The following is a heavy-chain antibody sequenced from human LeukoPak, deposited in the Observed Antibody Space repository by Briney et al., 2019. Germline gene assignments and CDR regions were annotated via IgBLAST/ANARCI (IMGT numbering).Heavy chain of an antibody. CDR1: GGSISSSSYY. V-gene: IGHV4-39*01. J-gene: IGHJ4*02. D-gene: IGHD6-19*01. CDR3: AKPGYSSGQVDY. CDR2: IYYSGST. Sequence: SETLSLTCTVSGGSISSSSYYWGWIRQPPGKGLEWIGSIYYSGSTYYNPSLKSRVTISVDTTNNQFSLKLSSGTAADTAVYYCAKPGYSSGQVDYWGQGTLVTVSS.